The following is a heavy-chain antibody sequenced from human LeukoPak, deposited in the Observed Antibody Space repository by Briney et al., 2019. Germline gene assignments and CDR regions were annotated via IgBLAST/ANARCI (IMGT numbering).Heavy chain of an antibody. J-gene: IGHJ4*02. D-gene: IGHD3-10*01. V-gene: IGHV4-59*01. Sequence: PSETLSLTCTVSGGSMRDYYWSWIRQPPGKGLEWIGYTYHSGSTDYNPSLKSRVTISVDTSKNQFSLNLSSVTAADTAVYYCARGGLSGSYGYYFDYWGQGTLVTVPS. CDR1: GGSMRDYY. CDR3: ARGGLSGSYGYYFDY. CDR2: TYHSGST.